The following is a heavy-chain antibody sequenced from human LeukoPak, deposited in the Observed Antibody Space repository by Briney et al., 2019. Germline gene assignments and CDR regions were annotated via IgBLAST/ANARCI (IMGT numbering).Heavy chain of an antibody. J-gene: IGHJ6*03. CDR2: IYSGGST. CDR3: ASGLAYYYYMDV. Sequence: GGSLRLSCAASGFTVSSNYVSWVRQAPGKGLEWVSVIYSGGSTYYADSVKGRFTISRDNSKNTLYLQMNSLRAEDTAVYYCASGLAYYYYMDVWGKGTTVTVSS. V-gene: IGHV3-66*02. D-gene: IGHD6-13*01. CDR1: GFTVSSNY.